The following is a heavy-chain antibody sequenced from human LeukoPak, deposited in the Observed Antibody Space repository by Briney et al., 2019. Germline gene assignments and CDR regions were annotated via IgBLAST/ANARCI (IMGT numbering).Heavy chain of an antibody. J-gene: IGHJ4*02. V-gene: IGHV1-69*06. D-gene: IGHD3-9*01. CDR3: ARAKVTYYDILTGYSFDY. CDR1: GGTFSSYA. CDR2: IIPILGTA. Sequence: SVKVSCKASGGTFSSYAISWVRQAPGQGLEWMGGIIPILGTANYAQKFQGRVTITADKSTSTAYMELSSLRSEDTAVYYCARAKVTYYDILTGYSFDYWGQGTLVTVSS.